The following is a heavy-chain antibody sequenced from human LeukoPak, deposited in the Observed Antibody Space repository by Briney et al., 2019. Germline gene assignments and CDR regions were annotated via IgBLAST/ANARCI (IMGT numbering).Heavy chain of an antibody. J-gene: IGHJ5*02. D-gene: IGHD3-3*01. CDR3: ARGPRGYCATGWFDP. Sequence: SETLSLTCAVYGGSFSGYYWSWIRQPPGKGLEWIGEINHSGSTNYNPSLKSRVTISVDTSKNQFSLKLSSVTAADTAVYYCARGPRGYCATGWFDPWGQGTLVTVSS. CDR1: GGSFSGYY. CDR2: INHSGST. V-gene: IGHV4-34*01.